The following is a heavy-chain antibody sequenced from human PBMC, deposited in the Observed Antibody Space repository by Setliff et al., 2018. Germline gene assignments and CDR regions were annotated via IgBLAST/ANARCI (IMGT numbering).Heavy chain of an antibody. Sequence: ASVKVSCKASGYTFTSYGISWVRQAPGKGLEWMGTINPNDGYTIYAPAFQGRVAMTTDTSTGTAYMELSGLTSADTAIYYCIVNMVRPVTGLDSWGPGTLVTVSS. CDR1: GYTFTSYG. CDR3: IVNMVRPVTGLDS. CDR2: INPNDGYT. D-gene: IGHD2-15*01. J-gene: IGHJ4*02. V-gene: IGHV1-18*01.